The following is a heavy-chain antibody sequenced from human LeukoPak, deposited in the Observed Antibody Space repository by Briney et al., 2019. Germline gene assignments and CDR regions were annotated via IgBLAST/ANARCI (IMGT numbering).Heavy chain of an antibody. Sequence: GGSLRLSCAASGFTFSSYGMHWVRQAPGKGLEWVAVISYDGSNKYYADSVKGRFTISRDNSKNTLYLQMNSLRAEDTAVYYCAKDRVGATNHDAFDIWGQGTMVTVSS. CDR3: AKDRVGATNHDAFDI. CDR1: GFTFSSYG. V-gene: IGHV3-30*18. D-gene: IGHD1-26*01. J-gene: IGHJ3*02. CDR2: ISYDGSNK.